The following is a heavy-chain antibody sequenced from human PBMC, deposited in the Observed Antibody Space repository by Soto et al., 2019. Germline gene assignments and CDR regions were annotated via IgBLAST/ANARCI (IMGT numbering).Heavy chain of an antibody. CDR1: GFPFSVQA. Sequence: EVQVLESGGGLVQPGGPLGLSFEGFGFPFSVQALTWFRKPPGKDPKWAPPIPADGGTYYADSVKGRFAMSRDTSESTLYLQMNSLGAEDTAAYYCAPHVSCSGGSCQYDAFAIRGQGTMVTVSS. D-gene: IGHD2-15*01. V-gene: IGHV3-23*01. CDR2: IPADGGT. J-gene: IGHJ3*02. CDR3: APHVSCSGGSCQYDAFAI.